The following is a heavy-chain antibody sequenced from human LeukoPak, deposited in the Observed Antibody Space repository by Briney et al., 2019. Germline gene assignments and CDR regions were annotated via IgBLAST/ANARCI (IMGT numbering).Heavy chain of an antibody. CDR3: ATQARGYFYY. J-gene: IGHJ4*02. Sequence: ASVKVSCEVSGYTLTQLAIHWVRQAPGKGLEWMGGFDPEDGETVYAQKFQDRVTMTEDTSTDTASMELTSLASEDTAVYYCATQARGYFYYWGQGTLVTVSS. V-gene: IGHV1-24*01. CDR1: GYTLTQLA. CDR2: FDPEDGET.